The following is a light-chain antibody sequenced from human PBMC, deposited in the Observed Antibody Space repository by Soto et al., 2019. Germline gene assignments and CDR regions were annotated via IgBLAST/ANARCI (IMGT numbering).Light chain of an antibody. V-gene: IGLV1-40*01. CDR2: GNH. CDR1: SSNIGATYD. Sequence: QSVLTQSPAVSGAPGQTVGISCSGSSSNIGATYDVNWYRQIPGTAPKLLIYGNHNRPSGVPERFSGSTSGTSATLAITGLQAEDEADYYCQSYDRRLSGYVFGTGTKVTVL. CDR3: QSYDRRLSGYV. J-gene: IGLJ1*01.